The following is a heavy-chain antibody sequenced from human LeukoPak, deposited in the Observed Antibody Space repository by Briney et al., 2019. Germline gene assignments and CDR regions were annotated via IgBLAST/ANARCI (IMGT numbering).Heavy chain of an antibody. CDR3: ASADGAYGGNLHYFDY. Sequence: SETLSLTCTVSGGSISSGSYYWSWIRQPAGKGLEWIGRIYTSGSTNYNPPLKSRVTISVDTSKNQFSLKLSSVTAADTAVYYCASADGAYGGNLHYFDYWGQGTLVTVSS. CDR1: GGSISSGSYY. CDR2: IYTSGST. D-gene: IGHD4/OR15-4a*01. V-gene: IGHV4-61*02. J-gene: IGHJ4*02.